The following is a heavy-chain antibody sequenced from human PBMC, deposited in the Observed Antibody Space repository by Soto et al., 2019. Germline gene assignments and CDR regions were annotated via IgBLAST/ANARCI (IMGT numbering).Heavy chain of an antibody. J-gene: IGHJ4*02. D-gene: IGHD2-2*01. V-gene: IGHV3-21*01. CDR2: ISSSSSYI. Sequence: GGSLRLSCAASGFTFSSYAMSWVRQAPGKGLEWVSSISSSSSYIYYADSVKGRFTISRDNAKNSLYLQMNSLRAEDTAVYYCARAIEYQLLLESDYGYWGQGTLVTVSS. CDR3: ARAIEYQLLLESDYGY. CDR1: GFTFSSYA.